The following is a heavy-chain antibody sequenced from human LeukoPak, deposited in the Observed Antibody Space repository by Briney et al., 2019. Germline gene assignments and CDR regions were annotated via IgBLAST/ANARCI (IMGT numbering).Heavy chain of an antibody. D-gene: IGHD1-26*01. Sequence: SETLSLTCTVSGGSISSYYWSWIRQPPGKGLEWIGYIYYSRSTNYNPSLKSRVTISVDTSKNQFSLRLNSVTAADTAVYYCARQPMVVGAARGAYFDYWGQGTLVTVSS. CDR1: GGSISSYY. CDR3: ARQPMVVGAARGAYFDY. CDR2: IYYSRST. J-gene: IGHJ4*02. V-gene: IGHV4-59*08.